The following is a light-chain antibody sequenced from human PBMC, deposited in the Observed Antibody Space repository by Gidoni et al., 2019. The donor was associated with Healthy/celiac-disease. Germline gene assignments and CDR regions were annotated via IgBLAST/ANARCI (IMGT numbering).Light chain of an antibody. J-gene: IGLJ2*01. Sequence: QSALTQPASVSGSPGQSITISITETSSDGGSYNLVSWYQQHPGKAPELMIYEGSKRPSGVSNRFSGSKSGNTASLTISGLQAEDEADYYCCSYAGSRVVFGGGTKLTVL. CDR1: SSDGGSYNL. CDR3: CSYAGSRVV. CDR2: EGS. V-gene: IGLV2-23*01.